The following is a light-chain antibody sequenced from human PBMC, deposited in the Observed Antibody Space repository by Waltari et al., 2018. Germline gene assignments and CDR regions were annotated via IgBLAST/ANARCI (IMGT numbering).Light chain of an antibody. CDR2: DAS. Sequence: EIVLTQSPATLSLSPGERAILSCRASQSVSSYLAWYQQKPGQAPRLLIYDASNRATGIPARFSGGGSGTDFTLTSSSLEPEDFAIYYCQQRSNWPLSFGGGTKVEIK. CDR3: QQRSNWPLS. V-gene: IGKV3-11*01. CDR1: QSVSSY. J-gene: IGKJ4*01.